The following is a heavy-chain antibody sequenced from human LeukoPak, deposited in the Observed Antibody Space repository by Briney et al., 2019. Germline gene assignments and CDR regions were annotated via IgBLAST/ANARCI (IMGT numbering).Heavy chain of an antibody. D-gene: IGHD3-22*01. J-gene: IGHJ4*02. Sequence: GGSLRLSCAASGFTFSSYSMNWVRQAPGKGLEWISYITTSGGAKNYADSVKGRFTISRDNAENSLYLQMSSLRAEDTAVYYCARTRSSGYLILDYWGQGTLVTVSS. V-gene: IGHV3-48*01. CDR1: GFTFSSYS. CDR2: ITTSGGAK. CDR3: ARTRSSGYLILDY.